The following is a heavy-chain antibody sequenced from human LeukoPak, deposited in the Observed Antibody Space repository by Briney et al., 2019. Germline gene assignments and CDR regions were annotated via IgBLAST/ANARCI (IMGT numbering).Heavy chain of an antibody. D-gene: IGHD6-19*01. CDR3: ATNQLYIAVAGTPFDY. CDR2: ISGSGGST. J-gene: IGHJ4*02. V-gene: IGHV3-23*01. Sequence: QTGGSLRLSCAASGLTFSSYGMSWVRQAPGKGLEWVSAISGSGGSTYYADSVKGRFTISRDNSKNTLYLQMNSLRAEDTAVYYCATNQLYIAVAGTPFDYWGQGTLVTVSS. CDR1: GLTFSSYG.